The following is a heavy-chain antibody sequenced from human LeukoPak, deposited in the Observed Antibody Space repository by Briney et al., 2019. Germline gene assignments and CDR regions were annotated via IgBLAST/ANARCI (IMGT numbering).Heavy chain of an antibody. Sequence: GGSLSLSCKGSGFSFTSYWISWVRQMPGKGLEWMGRIDPSDSYPNYSPSFQGHVTISVDKSISTAYLQWSSLKASDTAIYYCARGLRGGPSGGGLDYWGQGTLVTVPS. CDR2: IDPSDSYP. J-gene: IGHJ4*02. V-gene: IGHV5-10-1*01. CDR3: ARGLRGGPSGGGLDY. CDR1: GFSFTSYW. D-gene: IGHD2-15*01.